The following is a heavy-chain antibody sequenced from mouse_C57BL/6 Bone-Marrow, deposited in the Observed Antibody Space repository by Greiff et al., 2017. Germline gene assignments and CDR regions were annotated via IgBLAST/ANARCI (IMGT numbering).Heavy chain of an antibody. CDR1: GYTFTSYA. D-gene: IGHD1-1*01. CDR3: ATCYDYGGSYPFAY. J-gene: IGHJ3*01. Sequence: QVQLQQSGAELARPGASVKLSCKASGYTFTSYAISWVKQRTGQSLEWIGEIYPRSGNTYYNEKFKGKATLTADKSSSTAYVELRSLTSEDAAVYFCATCYDYGGSYPFAYWGQGTLVTVSA. CDR2: IYPRSGNT. V-gene: IGHV1-81*01.